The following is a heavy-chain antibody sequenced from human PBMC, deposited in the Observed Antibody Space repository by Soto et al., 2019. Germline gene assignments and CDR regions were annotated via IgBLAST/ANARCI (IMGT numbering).Heavy chain of an antibody. Sequence: SETLSLTCAVSGGSISSSNWWSWVRQPPGKGLEWIGEIYHSGSTNYNPSLKSRVTISVDKTKNQFSLKLSSVTAADTAVYYCARGGIAVAGTIFDYWGQGTLVTVSS. CDR1: GGSISSSNW. J-gene: IGHJ4*02. D-gene: IGHD6-19*01. V-gene: IGHV4-4*02. CDR2: IYHSGST. CDR3: ARGGIAVAGTIFDY.